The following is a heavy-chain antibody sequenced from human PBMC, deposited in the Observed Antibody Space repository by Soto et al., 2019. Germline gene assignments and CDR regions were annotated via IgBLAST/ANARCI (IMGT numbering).Heavy chain of an antibody. Sequence: ASVKVSCKASGYIFNKYGFNWVRQAPGQGLEWMGRISAFNGYTNFAQKFQGRVTLTTDTSTNSAYMGLSSLRSDDTAIYYCARGRGVVIPAGTPDAFDVWGKGTMVTVSS. CDR3: ARGRGVVIPAGTPDAFDV. J-gene: IGHJ3*01. CDR2: ISAFNGYT. V-gene: IGHV1-18*01. D-gene: IGHD2-21*01. CDR1: GYIFNKYG.